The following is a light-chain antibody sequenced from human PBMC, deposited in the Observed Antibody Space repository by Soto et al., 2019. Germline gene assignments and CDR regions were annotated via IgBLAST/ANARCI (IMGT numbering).Light chain of an antibody. CDR3: SSYTSSSTLE. CDR1: SSDVGGYNY. CDR2: DVS. Sequence: QSALTQPASVSGSPGQSITISCTGTSSDVGGYNYVSWYQQHPGKAPKLMIYDVSNRPSGVSNRFSGSKSGNTASLTISGLQAEDEAGYYCSSYTSSSTLEIGGGTKLTVL. V-gene: IGLV2-14*01. J-gene: IGLJ2*01.